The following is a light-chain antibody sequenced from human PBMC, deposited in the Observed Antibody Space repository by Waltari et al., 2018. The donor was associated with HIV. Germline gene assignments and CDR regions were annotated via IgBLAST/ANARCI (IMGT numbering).Light chain of an antibody. J-gene: IGLJ2*01. CDR3: LLSFAGARPVV. CDR1: SGPVTSGHH. Sequence: QAVVTQEPSLTVSPGGTVTLTCGSSSGPVTSGHHPYWFQQKSGQAPRTLIYDTFNKHSLTPARFSGSLLGGRAALTLSGSQPEDEAEYFCLLSFAGARPVVFGGGTNLTVL. CDR2: DTF. V-gene: IGLV7-46*01.